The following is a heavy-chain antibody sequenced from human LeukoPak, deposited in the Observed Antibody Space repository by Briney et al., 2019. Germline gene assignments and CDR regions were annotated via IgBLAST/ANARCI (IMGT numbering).Heavy chain of an antibody. V-gene: IGHV3-64D*06. J-gene: IGHJ4*02. CDR1: GFTFSSYA. Sequence: QPGGSLRISCSASGFTFSSYAMHWVRQTPRKGLEHVSAISSNGGGTYYAESVKGRFTISRDNSKSTLYLQMTSLRPEDTAVYYCVKTDYWGQGALVTVSS. CDR2: ISSNGGGT. CDR3: VKTDY.